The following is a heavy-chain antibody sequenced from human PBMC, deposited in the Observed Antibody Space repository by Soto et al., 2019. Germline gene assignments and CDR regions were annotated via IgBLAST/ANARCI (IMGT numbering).Heavy chain of an antibody. CDR2: IRSRSDSYAR. CDR1: GFDFSGSA. D-gene: IGHD1-1*01. V-gene: IGHV3-73*02. CDR3: ASIIVESTSRYRDDDY. Sequence: VRLVESGGGSVRPGGPLKLSCAASGFDFSGSAMYWVRQASGKGLEWVGRIRSRSDSYARSYAESLSGRFTISRDDSRNLVFLEMDGLETDDTAVYSCASIIVESTSRYRDDDYLVQVTLVTVSS. J-gene: IGHJ4*02.